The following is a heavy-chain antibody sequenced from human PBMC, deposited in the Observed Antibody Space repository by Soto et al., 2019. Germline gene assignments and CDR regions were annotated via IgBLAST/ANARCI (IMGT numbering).Heavy chain of an antibody. CDR2: ISTHNGNT. V-gene: IGHV1-18*04. CDR3: AREGILGLFDAYDL. CDR1: AFTSSG. D-gene: IGHD3-3*01. J-gene: IGHJ3*01. Sequence: ASVKVYCTASAFTSSGISWVRQAPGQRLEWMGWISTHNGNTIYAQKFQGRVIMTMDTSTTTVYMELRSLRPDDTAVYLCAREGILGLFDAYDLWGQGTMVTVS.